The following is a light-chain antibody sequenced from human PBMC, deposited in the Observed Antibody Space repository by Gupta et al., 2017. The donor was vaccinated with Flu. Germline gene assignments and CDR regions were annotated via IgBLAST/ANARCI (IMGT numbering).Light chain of an antibody. CDR1: QSVLYSSNNKNY. CDR2: WAS. Sequence: LGERATINCKSSQSVLYSSNNKNYLAWYQQKPGQPPKLLIYWASTRESGVPDRFSGSGSGTDFTLTISSLQAEDVAVYYCQQYYSTPYTFGQGTKLEIK. J-gene: IGKJ2*01. V-gene: IGKV4-1*01. CDR3: QQYYSTPYT.